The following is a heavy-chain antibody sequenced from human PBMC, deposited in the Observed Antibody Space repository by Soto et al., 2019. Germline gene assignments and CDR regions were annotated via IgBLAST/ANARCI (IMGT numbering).Heavy chain of an antibody. Sequence: PSETLSLTCTVSGGSSSRSTYYWGWIRQPPGKGLEWSGSIYYSGSTYYRPSLKSRATISVDTSKNRFSRKLSSVTAADTAVYYCERQVPAAIRLGWFDPWGQGTLVTVSS. D-gene: IGHD2-2*02. CDR2: IYYSGST. V-gene: IGHV4-39*01. CDR1: GGSSSRSTYY. J-gene: IGHJ5*02. CDR3: ERQVPAAIRLGWFDP.